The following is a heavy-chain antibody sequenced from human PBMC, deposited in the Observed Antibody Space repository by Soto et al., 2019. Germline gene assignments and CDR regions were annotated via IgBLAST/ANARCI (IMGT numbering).Heavy chain of an antibody. D-gene: IGHD6-13*01. CDR1: GFTFSSYL. CDR3: ARERIAAAVYYGMDV. V-gene: IGHV3-74*01. CDR2: INSDGSST. J-gene: IGHJ6*02. Sequence: GGSLRLSCAASGFTFSSYLMHWVRQAPGKGLVWVSRINSDGSSTSYADSVKGRFTISRDNAKNTLYLQMNSLRAEDTAVYYCARERIAAAVYYGMDVWGQGTTVTVSS.